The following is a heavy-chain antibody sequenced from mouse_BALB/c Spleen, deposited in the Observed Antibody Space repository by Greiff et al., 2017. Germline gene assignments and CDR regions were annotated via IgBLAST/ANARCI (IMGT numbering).Heavy chain of an antibody. V-gene: IGHV2-9*02. J-gene: IGHJ3*01. Sequence: VKLVESGPGLVAPSQSLSITCTVSGFSLTSYGVHWVRQPPGKGLEWLGVIWAGGSTNYNSALMSRLSISKDNSKSQVFLKMNSLQTDDTAMYYCARGDGRGAWFAYWGQGTLVTVSA. D-gene: IGHD1-1*02. CDR3: ARGDGRGAWFAY. CDR2: IWAGGST. CDR1: GFSLTSYG.